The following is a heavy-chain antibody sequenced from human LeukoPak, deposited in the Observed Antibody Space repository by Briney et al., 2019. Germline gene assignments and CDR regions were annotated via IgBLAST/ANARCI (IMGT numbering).Heavy chain of an antibody. D-gene: IGHD5-12*01. J-gene: IGHJ4*02. CDR1: GGSISSYY. CDR3: ARVDSGYRFDY. CDR2: ISYSGST. Sequence: SETLSLTCSVSGGSISSYYWSWIRQPPGKGLEWIGYISYSGSTNYNSSLKSRVTISVDTSKNQFSLKLSSVTAADTAVYYCARVDSGYRFDYWGQGTLVTVSS. V-gene: IGHV4-59*01.